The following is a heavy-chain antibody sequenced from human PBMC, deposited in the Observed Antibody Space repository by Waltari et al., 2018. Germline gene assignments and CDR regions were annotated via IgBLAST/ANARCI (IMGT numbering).Heavy chain of an antibody. J-gene: IGHJ3*02. CDR1: GFTFSSYA. Sequence: QVQLVESGGGVVQPGRSLRLSCAASGFTFSSYAMHWVRQAPGKGLEWVAVISYDGSNKYYADSVKGRFTISRDNSKNTLYLQMNSLRAEDTAVYYCARLLLGYCSGGSCYSDAFDIWGQGTMVTVSS. D-gene: IGHD2-15*01. CDR3: ARLLLGYCSGGSCYSDAFDI. V-gene: IGHV3-30-3*01. CDR2: ISYDGSNK.